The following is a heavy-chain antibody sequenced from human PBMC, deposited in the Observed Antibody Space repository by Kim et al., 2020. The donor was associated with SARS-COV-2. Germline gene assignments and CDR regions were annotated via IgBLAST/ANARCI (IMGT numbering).Heavy chain of an antibody. J-gene: IGHJ2*01. D-gene: IGHD2-8*02. CDR3: ARHDVELAADWYFDL. CDR1: GYSFTSYW. CDR2: IDPSDSYT. V-gene: IGHV5-10-1*01. Sequence: GESLKISCKGSGYSFTSYWISWVRQMPGKGLEWMGRIDPSDSYTNYSPSFQGHVTILADKSISTAYLQWSSLKASGTAMYYCARHDVELAADWYFDLWGRGTLVTVSS.